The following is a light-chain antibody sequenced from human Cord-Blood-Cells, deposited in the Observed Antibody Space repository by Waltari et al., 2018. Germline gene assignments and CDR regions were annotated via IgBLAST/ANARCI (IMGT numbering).Light chain of an antibody. V-gene: IGKV1D-8*01. J-gene: IGKJ1*01. CDR1: QGISSY. CDR2: AAS. Sequence: VIWMTQSPSLLSASTGDRVTISCLMSQGISSYLAWYQQKPGKAPDLLIYAASTLQSGVPSRCSGSGSGTDFTLTISCLQSEDFATYYCQQYYSFPWTFGQGTKVEIK. CDR3: QQYYSFPWT.